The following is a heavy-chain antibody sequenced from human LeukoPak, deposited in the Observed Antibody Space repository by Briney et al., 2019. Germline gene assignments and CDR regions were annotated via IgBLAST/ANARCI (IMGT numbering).Heavy chain of an antibody. D-gene: IGHD1-26*01. CDR1: GFTFSSYG. J-gene: IGHJ4*02. CDR2: IWYDGSNK. CDR3: ARDLGATTSWYFDY. V-gene: IGHV3-33*01. Sequence: GGSLRLSCAASGFTFSSYGMHWVRQAPGKGLEWVAVIWYDGSNKCYADSVKGRFTISRDNSKNTLYLQMNSLRAEDTAVYYCARDLGATTSWYFDYWGQGTLVTVSS.